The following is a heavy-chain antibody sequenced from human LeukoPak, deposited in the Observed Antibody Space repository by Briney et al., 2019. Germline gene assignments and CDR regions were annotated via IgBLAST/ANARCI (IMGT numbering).Heavy chain of an antibody. CDR3: ARQLYVSGSYYAPMDV. CDR1: GGSIGSSSYF. V-gene: IGHV4-39*01. J-gene: IGHJ6*03. D-gene: IGHD3-10*01. Sequence: PSETLSLTCSVSGGSIGSSSYFWGWIRQPPWKGLEWIASVHYSGSTYYNPSLKSRVTISVDTSKNQFSLKLSSVTAADTAVYFCARQLYVSGSYYAPMDVWGKGTTVTISS. CDR2: VHYSGST.